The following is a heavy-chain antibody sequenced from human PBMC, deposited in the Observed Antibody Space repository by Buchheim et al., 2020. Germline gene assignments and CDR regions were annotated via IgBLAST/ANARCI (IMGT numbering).Heavy chain of an antibody. CDR2: IYYSGNT. D-gene: IGHD5-12*01. J-gene: IGHJ2*01. CDR3: ARDVGGYRDYGANHWYFDL. CDR1: GDSINGGGYY. V-gene: IGHV4-31*03. Sequence: QVQLQESGPGLVKPSQTLSLTCTVSGDSINGGGYYWSWIRQHPGKGLEWIGYIYYSGNTYYNPSLQSRVTISLDTSKNQFSLKLSSVTAADTAVYYCARDVGGYRDYGANHWYFDLWGRGTL.